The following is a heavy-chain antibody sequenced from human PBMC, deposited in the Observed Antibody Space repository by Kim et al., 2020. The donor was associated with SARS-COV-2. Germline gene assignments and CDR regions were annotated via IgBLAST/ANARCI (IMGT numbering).Heavy chain of an antibody. CDR2: INPNSGGT. J-gene: IGHJ6*02. CDR1: GYTFTGYY. Sequence: ASVKVSCKASGYTFTGYYMHWVRQAPGQGLEWMGRINPNSGGTNYAQKFQGRVTMTRDTSISTAYMELSRLRSDDTAVYYCARVTIFGVVINDGMDVWGQGTTVTVSS. V-gene: IGHV1-2*06. D-gene: IGHD3-3*01. CDR3: ARVTIFGVVINDGMDV.